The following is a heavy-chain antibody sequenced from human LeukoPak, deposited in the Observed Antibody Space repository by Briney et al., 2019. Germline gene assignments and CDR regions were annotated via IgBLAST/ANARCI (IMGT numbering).Heavy chain of an antibody. J-gene: IGHJ5*02. Sequence: ASVKVSCKASGYTFTDYYMHWVRQAPGQGLEWMGWISPNSDDTNYAQKFQGRVTMTRDTSVSTAYMELSSLRSDDTAVYYCARDRSSSSQFWGNWFDPWGQGTLVTVSS. CDR3: ARDRSSSSQFWGNWFDP. D-gene: IGHD6-6*01. CDR2: ISPNSDDT. V-gene: IGHV1-2*02. CDR1: GYTFTDYY.